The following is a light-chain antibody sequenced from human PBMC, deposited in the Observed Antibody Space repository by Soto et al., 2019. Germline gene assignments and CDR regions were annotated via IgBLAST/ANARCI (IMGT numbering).Light chain of an antibody. V-gene: IGLV2-14*01. CDR1: SSDVGGYNY. J-gene: IGLJ3*02. CDR3: GSYASSGTLWV. CDR2: EVT. Sequence: QSVLTQPASVSGSPGQSITISCTGTSSDVGGYNYVSWYQHPPGKAPKLMIFEVTNRPSGVSNRFSGSKSGNTASLTISGLQAEDEADYYCGSYASSGTLWVFGGGTKVTV.